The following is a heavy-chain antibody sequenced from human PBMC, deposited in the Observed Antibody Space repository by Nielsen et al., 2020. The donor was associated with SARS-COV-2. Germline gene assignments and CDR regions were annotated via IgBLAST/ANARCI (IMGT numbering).Heavy chain of an antibody. Sequence: SETLSLTCTVSGGSISSSSYYWGWIRQPPGKGLEWIGSIYYSGSTYYNPSLKSRVTISVDTSKNQFSLKLSSVTAADTAVYYCARGGGDFAFDIWGQGTMVT. CDR3: ARGGGDFAFDI. D-gene: IGHD2-21*02. J-gene: IGHJ3*02. V-gene: IGHV4-39*07. CDR1: GGSISSSSYY. CDR2: IYYSGST.